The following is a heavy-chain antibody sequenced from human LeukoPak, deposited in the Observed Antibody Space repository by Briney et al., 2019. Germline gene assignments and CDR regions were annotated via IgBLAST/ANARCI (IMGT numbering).Heavy chain of an antibody. V-gene: IGHV3-23*01. CDR1: GFTFSSYA. Sequence: PGGSLRLSCAASGFTFSSYAMSWVRQAPGKGLEWVSTISGSGGSTYYADSAKGRFTISRDNSKNTLYLQMNSLRAEDTAVYYCAKDRRTITSCHDYWGQGTLVTVSS. D-gene: IGHD2-2*01. J-gene: IGHJ4*02. CDR2: ISGSGGST. CDR3: AKDRRTITSCHDY.